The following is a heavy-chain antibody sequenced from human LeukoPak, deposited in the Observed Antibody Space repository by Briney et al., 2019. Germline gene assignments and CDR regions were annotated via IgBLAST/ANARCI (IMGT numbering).Heavy chain of an antibody. CDR1: GFTFSGHA. V-gene: IGHV3-23*01. CDR3: AKSRGQYGDYLFYYYGMDV. D-gene: IGHD4-17*01. Sequence: GECLRLSCAASGFTFSGHAMSWVRRAPGKGVNWRSTITGGAENTNYADSVKGRFTISRDNSRNTLYLQMNRLRAEDTALYYCAKSRGQYGDYLFYYYGMDVWGQGTTVTVSS. J-gene: IGHJ6*02. CDR2: ITGGAENT.